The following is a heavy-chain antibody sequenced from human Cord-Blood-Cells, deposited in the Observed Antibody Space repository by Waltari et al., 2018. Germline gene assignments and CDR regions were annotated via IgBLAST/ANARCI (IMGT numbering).Heavy chain of an antibody. CDR2: INHSGST. J-gene: IGHJ2*01. V-gene: IGHV4-34*01. D-gene: IGHD3-10*01. CDR3: ARKGRIRGVIITSWYFDL. Sequence: QVQLQQWGAGLLKPSETLSLTCAVYGGSLSGYYWRWIRQSPGQGLEWIGEINHSGSTNYNPSLKSRVTISVDTSKNQFSLKLSSVTAADTAVYYCARKGRIRGVIITSWYFDLWGRGTLVAVSS. CDR1: GGSLSGYY.